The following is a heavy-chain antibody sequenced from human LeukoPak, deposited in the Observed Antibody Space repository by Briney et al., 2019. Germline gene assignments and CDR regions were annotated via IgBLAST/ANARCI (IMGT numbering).Heavy chain of an antibody. V-gene: IGHV5-51*01. CDR1: GYSFTSYW. CDR2: IYPGDSDT. CDR3: ARLHPGYYDSSGSDAFDI. J-gene: IGHJ3*02. D-gene: IGHD3-22*01. Sequence: GESLKISCKGSGYSFTSYWIGWVRQMPGKGLEWMGIIYPGDSDTRYSPSFQGQVTISADKSISTAYLQWSSLKASDTAMYYCARLHPGYYDSSGSDAFDIWGQGTMVTVSS.